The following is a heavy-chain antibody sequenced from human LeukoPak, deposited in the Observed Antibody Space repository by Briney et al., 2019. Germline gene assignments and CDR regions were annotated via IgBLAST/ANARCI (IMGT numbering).Heavy chain of an antibody. Sequence: PGGSLRLSCAASGFTFSDYYMSWIRQAPGKGLEWVSYISSSGSTIYYADSVKGRFTISRDNAKNSLYLQMNSLRAEDTAVYYCARIQYQLLYPYYFDYWGQGTLVTVSS. D-gene: IGHD2-2*02. J-gene: IGHJ4*02. CDR3: ARIQYQLLYPYYFDY. CDR2: ISSSGSTI. V-gene: IGHV3-11*04. CDR1: GFTFSDYY.